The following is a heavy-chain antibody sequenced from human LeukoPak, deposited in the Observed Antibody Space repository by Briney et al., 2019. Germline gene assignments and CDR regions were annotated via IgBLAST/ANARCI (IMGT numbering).Heavy chain of an antibody. CDR2: INHSGST. CDR3: ALRGGNSDY. V-gene: IGHV4-34*01. CDR1: GGSFSGYY. J-gene: IGHJ4*02. Sequence: SETLSLTCAVYGGSFSGYYWSWVRQPPGKGLEWIGEINHSGSTNYNPSLKRRVTISVDTSKNQFSLKLSSVTAADTAVYYCALRGGNSDYWGQGTLVTVSS. D-gene: IGHD4-23*01.